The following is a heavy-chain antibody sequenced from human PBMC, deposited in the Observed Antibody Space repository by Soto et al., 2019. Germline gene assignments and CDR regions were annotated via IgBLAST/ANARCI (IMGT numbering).Heavy chain of an antibody. J-gene: IGHJ5*02. CDR1: GGSISSGGYY. D-gene: IGHD3-10*01. CDR3: ARFQWFGELLPVYWFDP. CDR2: IYYSGST. V-gene: IGHV4-31*03. Sequence: SETLSLTCTVSGGSISSGGYYWSWIRQHPGKGLEWIGYIYYSGSTYYNPSLKSRVTISVDTSKNQFSLKLSSVTAADTAVYYCARFQWFGELLPVYWFDPWGQGTLVTVSS.